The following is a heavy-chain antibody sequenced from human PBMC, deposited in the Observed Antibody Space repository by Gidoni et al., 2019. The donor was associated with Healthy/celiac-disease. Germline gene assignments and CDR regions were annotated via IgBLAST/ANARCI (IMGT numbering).Heavy chain of an antibody. Sequence: QLQLQESGPGLVKPSETLSLTCTVSGGSISSSSYYWGWIRQPPGKGLEWIGSIYYSGSTYYNPSLKSRVTISVDTSKNQFSLKLSSVTAADTAVYYCARRRVIFGVVIMAYFDYWGQGTLVTVSS. CDR2: IYYSGST. V-gene: IGHV4-39*01. J-gene: IGHJ4*02. CDR3: ARRRVIFGVVIMAYFDY. CDR1: GGSISSSSYY. D-gene: IGHD3-3*01.